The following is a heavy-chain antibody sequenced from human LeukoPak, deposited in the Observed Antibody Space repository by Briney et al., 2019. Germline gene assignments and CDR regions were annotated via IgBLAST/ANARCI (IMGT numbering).Heavy chain of an antibody. V-gene: IGHV7-4-1*02. Sequence: VASVKVSCKASGYTFTNYAMNWVRQAPGQGLEWMGWIDTNTGNPTYAQGFTGRFVFSLDTSVSTTYLQISSLEAEDTAVYYCARDTRWELIDYWGQGTLVTVSS. CDR1: GYTFTNYA. CDR2: IDTNTGNP. CDR3: ARDTRWELIDY. J-gene: IGHJ4*02. D-gene: IGHD4-23*01.